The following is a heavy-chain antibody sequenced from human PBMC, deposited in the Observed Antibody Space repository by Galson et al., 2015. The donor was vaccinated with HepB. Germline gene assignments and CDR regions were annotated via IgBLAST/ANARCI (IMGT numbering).Heavy chain of an antibody. CDR3: ARDPVAGTGMFDY. CDR2: ISYDGSNK. CDR1: GFTFSRYA. Sequence: SLRLSCASSGFTFSRYAMSWVRLAPGKGLEWVAVISYDGSNKYYADSVKGRFTISRDNSKNTLYLQMNSLRAEDTAVYYCARDPVAGTGMFDYWGQGTLVTVSS. V-gene: IGHV3-30-3*01. J-gene: IGHJ4*02. D-gene: IGHD6-19*01.